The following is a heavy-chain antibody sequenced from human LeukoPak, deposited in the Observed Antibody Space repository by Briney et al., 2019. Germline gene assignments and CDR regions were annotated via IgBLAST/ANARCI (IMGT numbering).Heavy chain of an antibody. CDR2: INHSGST. CDR3: ARDNSGSYPLDY. J-gene: IGHJ4*02. Sequence: PSETLSLTCAVYGGSFSGYYWSWIRQPPGKGLEWIGEINHSGSTNYNPPLKSRVTISVDTSKNQFSLKLSSVTAADTAVYYCARDNSGSYPLDYWGQGTLVTVSS. CDR1: GGSFSGYY. D-gene: IGHD1-26*01. V-gene: IGHV4-34*01.